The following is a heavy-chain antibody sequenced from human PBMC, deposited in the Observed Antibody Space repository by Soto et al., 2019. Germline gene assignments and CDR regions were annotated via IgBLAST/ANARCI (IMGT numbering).Heavy chain of an antibody. CDR3: ARGTYCGEDCHYYFES. CDR1: GFTFRSYW. Sequence: EVQLVESGGGLVQPGGSLRLSCEASGFTFRSYWMSWVRQAPGKGLEWVANIKQDGSAINYLDSVKGRFTISRDNAKNSLYLQMNSVRAEDTAVYYCARGTYCGEDCHYYFESWGQGTLVTVSS. V-gene: IGHV3-7*01. CDR2: IKQDGSAI. J-gene: IGHJ4*02. D-gene: IGHD2-21*02.